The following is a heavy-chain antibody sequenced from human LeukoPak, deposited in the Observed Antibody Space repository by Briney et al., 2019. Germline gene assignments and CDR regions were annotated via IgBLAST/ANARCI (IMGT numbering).Heavy chain of an antibody. Sequence: GGSLRLSCAVSGFIVGSNYMSWVRQAPGKGLEWVSVISSGGSTNYADSVKGRFTISRDNSKNTLYLQMNSLRAEDTAVYYCARGDYFDMYWGQGTLVTVSS. J-gene: IGHJ4*02. D-gene: IGHD3-22*01. CDR1: GFIVGSNY. CDR2: ISSGGST. CDR3: ARGDYFDMY. V-gene: IGHV3-53*01.